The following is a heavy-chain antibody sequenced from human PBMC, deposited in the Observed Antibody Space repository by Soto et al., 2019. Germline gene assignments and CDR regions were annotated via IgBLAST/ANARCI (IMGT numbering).Heavy chain of an antibody. CDR2: ISSSGSFM. CDR3: ARDPPTGTTLDWADS. D-gene: IGHD1-7*01. J-gene: IGHJ4*02. V-gene: IGHV3-21*01. CDR1: GFSFSSDS. Sequence: EVQLVESGGGLVKPGGSLRLSCAASGFSFSSDSMGWVRQAPGKGLEWVSSISSSGSFMNYADSVKGRFTISRDNAKNSLSLQRSGLKDEDTAVYYCARDPPTGTTLDWADSWGQGTLVTVSS.